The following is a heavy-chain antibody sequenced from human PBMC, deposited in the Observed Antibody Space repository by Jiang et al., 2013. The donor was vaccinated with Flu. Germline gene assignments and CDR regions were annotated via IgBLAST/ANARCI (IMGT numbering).Heavy chain of an antibody. CDR1: GYSFTSYW. CDR2: IYPGDSDT. Sequence: GAEVKKPGESLKISCKGSGYSFTSYWIGWVRQMPGKGLEWMGIIYPGDSDTRYSPSFQGQVTISADKSISTAYLQWSSLKASDTAMYYCARLADYCSGGSCSYFDYWGQGTLVTVSS. CDR3: ARLADYCSGGSCSYFDY. D-gene: IGHD2-15*01. J-gene: IGHJ4*02. V-gene: IGHV5-51*03.